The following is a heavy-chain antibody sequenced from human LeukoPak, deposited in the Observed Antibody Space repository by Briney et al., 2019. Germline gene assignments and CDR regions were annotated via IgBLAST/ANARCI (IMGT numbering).Heavy chain of an antibody. D-gene: IGHD2-15*01. CDR3: ARGGRYCSGGSCYFIDY. CDR1: GGSFSGYY. Sequence: SETLSLTCAVYGGSFSGYYWSWIRQPPGKGLEWIGEINHSGSTNYNPSLKSRVTISVDTSKNQFSLKLSSVTAADTALYYCARGGRYCSGGSCYFIDYWGQGTLVTVSS. V-gene: IGHV4-34*01. CDR2: INHSGST. J-gene: IGHJ4*02.